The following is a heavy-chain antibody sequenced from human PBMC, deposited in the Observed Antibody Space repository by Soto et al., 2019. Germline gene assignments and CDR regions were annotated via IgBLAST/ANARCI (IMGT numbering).Heavy chain of an antibody. V-gene: IGHV3-48*01. CDR3: ARDQSAAGKPSPMDV. Sequence: GGSLRLSCAASGFTFSSYSMNWVHQAPGKGLEWVSYISSSSSTIYYADSVKGRFTISRDNAKNSLYLQMNSLRAEDTAVYYCARDQSAAGKPSPMDVWGKGTTVTVSS. J-gene: IGHJ6*03. CDR2: ISSSSSTI. D-gene: IGHD6-13*01. CDR1: GFTFSSYS.